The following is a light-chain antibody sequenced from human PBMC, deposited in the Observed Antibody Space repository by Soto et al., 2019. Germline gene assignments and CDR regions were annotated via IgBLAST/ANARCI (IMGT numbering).Light chain of an antibody. CDR2: DVS. V-gene: IGLV2-14*03. J-gene: IGLJ1*01. CDR3: SSYTTSNTRQIV. Sequence: QPVMTQPASVSGSPGQSITISCTGNSSDVCGYNYVSWYQHHPGKAPKLMIFDVSNRPSGVSNRFSGSKSGNTASLTISGLQPEDEADYYCSSYTTSNTRQIVFGTGTKVTVL. CDR1: SSDVCGYNY.